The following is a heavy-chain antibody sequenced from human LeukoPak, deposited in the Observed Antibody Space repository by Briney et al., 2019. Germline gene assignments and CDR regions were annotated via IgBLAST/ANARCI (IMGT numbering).Heavy chain of an antibody. CDR3: ARCRAQLPAFDY. V-gene: IGHV4-34*01. J-gene: IGHJ4*02. D-gene: IGHD6-6*01. Sequence: SETLSLTCAVYGGSFSGYYWSWIRQPPGKGLEWIGEINHSGSTNYNPSLKSRVTISVDTSKNHFSLKLSSVTAADTAVYYCARCRAQLPAFDYWGQGTLVTVSS. CDR2: INHSGST. CDR1: GGSFSGYY.